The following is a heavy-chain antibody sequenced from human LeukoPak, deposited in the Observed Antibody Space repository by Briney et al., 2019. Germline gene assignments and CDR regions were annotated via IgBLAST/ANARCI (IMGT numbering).Heavy chain of an antibody. CDR3: ARGVRNLHYYYYYYMDV. D-gene: IGHD4-23*01. CDR1: GGTFSSYA. J-gene: IGHJ6*03. CDR2: IIPIFGTA. V-gene: IGHV1-69*05. Sequence: GSSVKVSCKASGGTFSSYAISWVRQAPGQGLEWMGGIIPIFGTANYAQKFQGRVTITTDESTSTAYMELSSLRSEGTAVYYCARGVRNLHYYYYYYMDVWGKGTTVTVSS.